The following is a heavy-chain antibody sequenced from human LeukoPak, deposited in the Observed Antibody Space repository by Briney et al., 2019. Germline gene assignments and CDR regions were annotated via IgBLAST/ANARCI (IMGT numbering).Heavy chain of an antibody. CDR1: GGSISSYY. J-gene: IGHJ4*02. V-gene: IGHV4-59*01. Sequence: PSETLSLTCTVSGGSISSYYWSWIRQPPGKGLEWIGYIYYSGSTNYNPSIKSRVTISVDTSKNQFSLKLSSVTAADTAVYYCARGSNTSSWYLFDYWGQGTLVTVSS. CDR2: IYYSGST. CDR3: ARGSNTSSWYLFDY. D-gene: IGHD6-13*01.